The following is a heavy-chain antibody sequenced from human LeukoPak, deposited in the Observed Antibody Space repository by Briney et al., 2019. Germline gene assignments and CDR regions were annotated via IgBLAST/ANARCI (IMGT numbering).Heavy chain of an antibody. V-gene: IGHV3-49*03. CDR1: GFTFGDYA. J-gene: IGHJ4*02. CDR3: TRDLFSGYYPYYFDY. D-gene: IGHD3-22*01. Sequence: GGSLRLSCTASGFTFGDYAMSWFRQAPGKGLEWVGFIRSKAYGGTTEYAASVKGRFTISRDDSKSIAYLQMNSLKTEDTAVYYCTRDLFSGYYPYYFDYWGQGTLVTVSS. CDR2: IRSKAYGGTT.